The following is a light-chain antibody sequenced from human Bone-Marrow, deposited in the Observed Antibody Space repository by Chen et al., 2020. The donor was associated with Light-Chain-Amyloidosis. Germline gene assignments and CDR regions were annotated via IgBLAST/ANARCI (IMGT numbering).Light chain of an antibody. J-gene: IGKJ1*01. CDR3: QQFSSYWT. Sequence: DIQMTQSPSTLSASVGDRVTITCRASQNLSSWLAWYQQKPGKAPKLLIYTASVLQNGVPSRFSGSGSGTEFTLTISSLQPDDFATYYCQQFSSYWTFGQGTKVEIK. V-gene: IGKV1-5*03. CDR2: TAS. CDR1: QNLSSW.